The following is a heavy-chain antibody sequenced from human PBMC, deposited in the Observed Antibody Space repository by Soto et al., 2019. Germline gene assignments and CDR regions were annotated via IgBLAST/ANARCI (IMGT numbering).Heavy chain of an antibody. J-gene: IGHJ4*02. CDR2: IIPIFGTT. CDR1: GGTFSSYA. D-gene: IGHD2-8*02. Sequence: GASVKVSCKASGGTFSSYAISWVRQAPGQGLEWMGGIIPIFGTTNYAQKFQGRVTITADESTSTAYMELSSLRSEDTAVYFCAKEQTTGAHYALDYWSQGTLVTVSS. V-gene: IGHV1-69*13. CDR3: AKEQTTGAHYALDY.